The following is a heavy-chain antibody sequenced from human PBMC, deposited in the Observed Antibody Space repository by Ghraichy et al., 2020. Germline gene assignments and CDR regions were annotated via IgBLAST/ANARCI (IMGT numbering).Heavy chain of an antibody. D-gene: IGHD1-26*01. CDR1: GGSISSYY. CDR3: ARDASVSWSSVDAFDI. CDR2: IYSSGDT. V-gene: IGHV4-59*01. J-gene: IGHJ3*02. Sequence: SETLSLTCTVSGGSISSYYWSWIRQPPGKGLEWIGYIYSSGDTNSNPSPKSRVTISVDTSKNPFSLKLSSVTAADTAFYYCARDASVSWSSVDAFDIWGQGTMVTVSS.